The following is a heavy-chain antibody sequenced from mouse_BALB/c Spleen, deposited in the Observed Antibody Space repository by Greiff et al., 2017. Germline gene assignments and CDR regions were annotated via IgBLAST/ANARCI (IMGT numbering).Heavy chain of an antibody. V-gene: IGHV6-6*02. CDR1: GFTFSNYW. J-gene: IGHJ3*01. CDR2: IRLKSNNYAT. CDR3: TRRDYYYGSSYFAY. Sequence: EVKLVESGGGLVQPGGSMKLSCAASGFTFSNYWMNWVRQSPEKGLEWVAEIRLKSNNYATHYAESVKGRFTISRDDSKSSVYLQMNNLRAEDTGIYYYTRRDYYYGSSYFAYWGQGTLVTVSA. D-gene: IGHD1-1*01.